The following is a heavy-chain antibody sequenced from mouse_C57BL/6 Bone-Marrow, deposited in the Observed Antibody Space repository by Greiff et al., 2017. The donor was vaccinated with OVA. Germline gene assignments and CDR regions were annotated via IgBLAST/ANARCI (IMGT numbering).Heavy chain of an antibody. CDR1: GFTFSDYG. D-gene: IGHD2-2*01. CDR3: ARYGPYGYGAMDY. CDR2: ISNLAYSI. V-gene: IGHV5-15*01. J-gene: IGHJ4*01. Sequence: EVQRVESGGGLVQPGGSLKLSCAASGFTFSDYGMAWVRQAPRKGPEWVAFISNLAYSIYYADTVTGRFTISRENAKNTLYLEMSSLRSEDTAMYYCARYGPYGYGAMDYWGQGTSVTVSS.